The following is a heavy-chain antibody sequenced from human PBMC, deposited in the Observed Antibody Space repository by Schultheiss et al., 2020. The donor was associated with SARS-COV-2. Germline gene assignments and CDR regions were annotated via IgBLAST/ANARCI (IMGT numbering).Heavy chain of an antibody. CDR1: GYTFTGYY. CDR3: ASYSTSDRIPMDV. J-gene: IGHJ6*02. CDR2: ISAYNGNT. D-gene: IGHD2-2*01. V-gene: IGHV1-18*04. Sequence: ASVKVSCKASGYTFTGYYMHWVRQAPGQGLEWMGWISAYNGNTNYAQKLQGRVTMTTDTSTSTAYMELRSLRSDDTAVYYCASYSTSDRIPMDVWGQGTTVTVSS.